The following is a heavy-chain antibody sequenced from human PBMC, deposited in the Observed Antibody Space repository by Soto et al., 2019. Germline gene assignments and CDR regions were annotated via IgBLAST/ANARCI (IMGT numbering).Heavy chain of an antibody. CDR1: GFVFKDSS. CDR3: TRLISAAQYY. V-gene: IGHV3-73*01. J-gene: IGHJ4*02. D-gene: IGHD3-10*01. CDR2: IRDRAYNYAT. Sequence: EVLLVESGGGLVQPGGSLKLSCAASGFVFKDSSIHWVRQASGKGLEWIGRIRDRAYNYATAYAASVKGRFTISRDDSNNMAYLQMNGLETEDTAIYYCTRLISAAQYYWGQGTLVTVSS.